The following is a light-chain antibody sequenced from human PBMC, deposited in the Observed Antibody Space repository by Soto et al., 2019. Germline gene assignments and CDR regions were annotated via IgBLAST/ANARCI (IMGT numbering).Light chain of an antibody. V-gene: IGKV3-15*01. CDR2: GAS. Sequence: VMTQSPATLSVSPGERATLSCMTSQSLRSTLAWYEQKPGQAPRLLISGASTRAPGIQARCSGSGSGTDFTLTISRLEPEDLAVYYCQQYGSSPRTFGQGTKVDI. J-gene: IGKJ1*01. CDR3: QQYGSSPRT. CDR1: QSLRST.